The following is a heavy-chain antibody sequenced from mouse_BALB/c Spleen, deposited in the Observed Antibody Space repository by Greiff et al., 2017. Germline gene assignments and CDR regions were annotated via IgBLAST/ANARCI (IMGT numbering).Heavy chain of an antibody. D-gene: IGHD1-1*01. J-gene: IGHJ1*01. CDR2: IWSGGST. CDR3: ARGGTTVPWYFDV. Sequence: QVQLKQSGPGLVQPSQSLSITCTVSGFSLTSYGVHWVRQSPGKGLEWLGVIWSGGSTDYNAAFISRLSISKDNSKSQVFFKMNSLQANDTAIYYCARGGTTVPWYFDVWGAGTTVTVSS. V-gene: IGHV2-2*02. CDR1: GFSLTSYG.